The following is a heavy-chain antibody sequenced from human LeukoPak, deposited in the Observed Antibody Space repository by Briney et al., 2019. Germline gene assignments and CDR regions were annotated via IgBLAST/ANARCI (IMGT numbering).Heavy chain of an antibody. CDR1: GYTFTSYD. J-gene: IGHJ4*02. Sequence: ASVKVSCKASGYTFTSYDINWVRQATGQGLEWMGWMNPNSGNTGYAQKFQGRVTMTEDTSTDTAYMELSSLRSEDTAVYYCATKLGRGTVTPSFDYWGQGTLVTVSS. D-gene: IGHD4-17*01. V-gene: IGHV1-8*01. CDR3: ATKLGRGTVTPSFDY. CDR2: MNPNSGNT.